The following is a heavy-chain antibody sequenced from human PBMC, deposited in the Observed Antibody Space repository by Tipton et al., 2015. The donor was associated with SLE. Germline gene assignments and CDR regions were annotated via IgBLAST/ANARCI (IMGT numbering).Heavy chain of an antibody. CDR3: ASFLWYNSGSFDD. D-gene: IGHD6-19*01. J-gene: IGHJ4*02. Sequence: TLSLTCTVSGGSISSSTYYWGWIRQPPGKGLEWIGNINYSGTTYYNPSLRSRVTTSVDTSKNQFSLRLTSVTAADTAVYYCASFLWYNSGSFDDWGQGMLVTVSS. CDR2: INYSGTT. CDR1: GGSISSSTYY. V-gene: IGHV4-39*07.